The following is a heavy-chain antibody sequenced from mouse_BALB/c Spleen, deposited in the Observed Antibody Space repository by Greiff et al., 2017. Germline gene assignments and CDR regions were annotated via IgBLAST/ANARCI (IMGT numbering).Heavy chain of an antibody. CDR3: ARNYGNYWYFDV. CDR2: INPYNGDT. V-gene: IGHV1-20*02. Sequence: EVQLQQSGPELVKPGASVKISCKASGYSFTGYFMNWVMQSHGKSLEWIGRINPYNGDTFYNQKFKGKATLTVDKSSSTAHMELRSLASEDSAVYYCARNYGNYWYFDVWGAGTTVTVSS. J-gene: IGHJ1*01. D-gene: IGHD2-1*01. CDR1: GYSFTGYF.